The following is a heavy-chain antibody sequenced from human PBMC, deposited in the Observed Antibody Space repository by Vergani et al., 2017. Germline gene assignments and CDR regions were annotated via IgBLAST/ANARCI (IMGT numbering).Heavy chain of an antibody. D-gene: IGHD3-16*02. V-gene: IGHV4-30-4*08. CDR3: ARDSGLGDYVWGSYRREYYFDY. J-gene: IGHJ4*02. Sequence: QVQLQESGPGLVKPSQTLSLTCPVSGGSISRVDYYWRWLRQPPGKGLEWIGYIYYSGSTYYNPSLQSRVTISVDTSKNPFSLKLSSVTAADTAVYYCARDSGLGDYVWGSYRREYYFDYWGQGTLVTVSS. CDR2: IYYSGST. CDR1: GGSISRVDYY.